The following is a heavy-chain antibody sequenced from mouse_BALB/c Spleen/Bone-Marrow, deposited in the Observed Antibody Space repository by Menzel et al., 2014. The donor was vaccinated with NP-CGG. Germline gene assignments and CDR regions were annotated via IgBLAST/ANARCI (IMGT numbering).Heavy chain of an antibody. CDR3: ANWYDYAMDY. CDR1: GYAFTNYL. Sequence: LVESGAELVRPGTSVKVSCKASGYAFTNYLIEWVKQRPGQGLEWVGVINPGSGGTNYNEKFKGKATLTADKSSSTAYMQLSSLTSDDSAVYFCANWYDYAMDYWGQGTSVTVSS. J-gene: IGHJ4*01. CDR2: INPGSGGT. D-gene: IGHD2-14*01. V-gene: IGHV1-54*03.